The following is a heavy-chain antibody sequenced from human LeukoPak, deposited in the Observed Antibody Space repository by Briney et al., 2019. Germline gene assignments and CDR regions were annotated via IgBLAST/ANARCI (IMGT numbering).Heavy chain of an antibody. CDR3: ARVRLGYCSSTSCYTWGSQGELDY. D-gene: IGHD2-2*02. J-gene: IGHJ4*02. V-gene: IGHV3-30*04. CDR1: GFTFSSYA. CDR2: ISYDGSNK. Sequence: GSLRLSCAASGFTFSSYAMHWVRQAPGKGLEWVAVISYDGSNKYYADSVKGRFTISRDNSKNTLYLQMNSLRAEDTAVYYCARVRLGYCSSTSCYTWGSQGELDYWGQGTLVTVSS.